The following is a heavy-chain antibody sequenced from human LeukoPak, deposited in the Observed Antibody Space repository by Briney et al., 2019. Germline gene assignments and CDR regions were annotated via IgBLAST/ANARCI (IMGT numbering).Heavy chain of an antibody. J-gene: IGHJ4*02. D-gene: IGHD6-19*01. V-gene: IGHV4-59*01. Sequence: SETLSLTCTVSGGSISGWYWSWIRQPPGKGLEWIGYIYGSGNTNYNPSLKSRVTMSIDTSKNQFSLKLTSVTAVDTATYCARETSLAGFASGLGFNYWGQGILVTVSS. CDR1: GGSISGWY. CDR3: ARETSLAGFASGLGFNY. CDR2: IYGSGNT.